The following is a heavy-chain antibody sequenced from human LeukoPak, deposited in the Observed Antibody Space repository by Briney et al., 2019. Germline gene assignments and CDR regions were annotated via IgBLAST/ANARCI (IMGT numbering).Heavy chain of an antibody. CDR2: INHSGST. D-gene: IGHD3-9*01. CDR3: APRGGILTAGGGWFDP. J-gene: IGHJ5*02. CDR1: GGSFSGYY. V-gene: IGHV4-34*01. Sequence: NASETLSLTCAVYGGSFSGYYWSWIRQPPGKGLEWIGEINHSGSTNYNPSLKSRVTISVDTSKNQFSLKLSSVTAADTAVYYCAPRGGILTAGGGWFDPWGQGPLVTVSS.